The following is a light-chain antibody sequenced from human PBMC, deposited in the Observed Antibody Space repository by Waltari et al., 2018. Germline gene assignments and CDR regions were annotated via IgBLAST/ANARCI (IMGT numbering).Light chain of an antibody. J-gene: IGLJ2*01. V-gene: IGLV2-8*01. CDR3: SSYAGSNGVL. Sequence: QSALTQPPSASGSPGQSVTISCSGTSSDIGAYNHFPWYQHHPGKPPKLMIDEVIKRPSGVPPRFSGSKSGNTASLTVSELQAEDEADYYCSSYAGSNGVLFGGGTKVTVL. CDR1: SSDIGAYNH. CDR2: EVI.